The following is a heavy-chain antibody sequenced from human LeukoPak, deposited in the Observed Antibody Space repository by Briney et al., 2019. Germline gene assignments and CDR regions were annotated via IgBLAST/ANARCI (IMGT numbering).Heavy chain of an antibody. CDR2: IYYSGST. CDR1: NYSISRGYR. J-gene: IGHJ4*02. Sequence: SETLSLTRAVSNYSISRGYRWGWIRQPPGKGLEWIGSIYYSGSTYYNPSLESRVTISVDTSKNQFSLKLSSVTAADTTMYYCARHSRDPRSGPSFDYWGQGTLVTVSS. CDR3: ARHSRDPRSGPSFDY. V-gene: IGHV4-38-2*01. D-gene: IGHD2-15*01.